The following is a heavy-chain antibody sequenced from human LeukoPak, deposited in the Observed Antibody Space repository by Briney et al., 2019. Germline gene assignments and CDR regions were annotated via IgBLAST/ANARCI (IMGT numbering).Heavy chain of an antibody. CDR1: GFTFSSYG. CDR2: ISGNGGGT. D-gene: IGHD2-8*01. V-gene: IGHV3-23*01. Sequence: GGSLRLSCAASGFTFSSYGMNWVRQAPGKGLEWVSVISGNGGGTYYADSVKGRFTVSTDNSKNTLYLQMNSTRATDTAVYYSATGFGNLAGQWYFFDYWGQETLVTVS. CDR3: ATGFGNLAGQWYFFDY. J-gene: IGHJ4*02.